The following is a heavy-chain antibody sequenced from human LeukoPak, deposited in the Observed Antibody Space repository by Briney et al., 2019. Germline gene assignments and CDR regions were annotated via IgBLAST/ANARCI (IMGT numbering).Heavy chain of an antibody. D-gene: IGHD3-9*01. V-gene: IGHV1-69*05. J-gene: IGHJ4*02. Sequence: SAKVSCKASGDTFSKYAITWVRQAPGQGLEWIGNIVPVFGTPIYAQKFQGRVTITTDESRTTAYMELSSLRSEDTALYYCASRYTTSRHFDWDVDYWGQGTLLTVSS. CDR2: IVPVFGTP. CDR3: ASRYTTSRHFDWDVDY. CDR1: GDTFSKYA.